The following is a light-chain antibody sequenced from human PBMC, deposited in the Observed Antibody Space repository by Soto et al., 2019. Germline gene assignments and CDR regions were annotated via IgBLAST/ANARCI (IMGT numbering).Light chain of an antibody. J-gene: IGKJ1*01. CDR2: GAS. CDR1: QSVSSY. CDR3: QQYGSSGT. V-gene: IGKV3-20*01. Sequence: IGLTQSPGTLSLSPGERATLSCRASQSVSSYLLWYQQKPGQAPRLLIYGASNRATGIPDRFSGSGSGTDFTLTISRLEPEDFAVYYCQQYGSSGTFGQGTKV.